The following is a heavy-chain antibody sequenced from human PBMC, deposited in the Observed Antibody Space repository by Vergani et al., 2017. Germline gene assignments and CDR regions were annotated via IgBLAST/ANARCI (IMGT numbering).Heavy chain of an antibody. D-gene: IGHD3-9*01. Sequence: QVQLQESGPGLVKPSETLSLTCAVSGFSIDNGYYWDWIRQPPGKGLEWIGSIYRTGRTHFNPSLKSRVTISVYTSNNHFSLRLNSLTAADTAVYYCARRSGIVYDIFIGTQYFFDFWGQGTLVTVSS. J-gene: IGHJ4*02. CDR2: IYRTGRT. CDR3: ARRSGIVYDIFIGTQYFFDF. CDR1: GFSIDNGYY. V-gene: IGHV4-38-2*01.